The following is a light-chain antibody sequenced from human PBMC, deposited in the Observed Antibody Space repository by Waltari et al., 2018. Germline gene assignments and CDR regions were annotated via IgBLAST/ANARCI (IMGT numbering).Light chain of an antibody. CDR1: SSDVGGYNS. V-gene: IGLV2-11*01. Sequence: QSALTQPRSVSGSPGQSVTIPCTGTSSDVGGYNSVSWYQQHPGKAPKLIIYDVSERPSGVPARFSGSKSGNTATLTISGLQAEDEADYSCCSLAGRNSRKFGGGTKLTVL. CDR2: DVS. CDR3: CSLAGRNSRK. J-gene: IGLJ3*02.